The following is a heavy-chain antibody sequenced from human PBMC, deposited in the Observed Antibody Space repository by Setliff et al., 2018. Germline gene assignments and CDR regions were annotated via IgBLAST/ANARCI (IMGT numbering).Heavy chain of an antibody. CDR2: INAGNGNT. J-gene: IGHJ5*02. CDR3: ARVRSSSWLVVNWFDP. Sequence: ASVKVSCKASGYTFTSYAMHWVRQAPGQRLEWMGWINAGNGNTKYSQKFQGRVTMTRDTSISTAYMVLSRLRSDDTAVYYCARVRSSSWLVVNWFDPWGQGTLVTVSS. D-gene: IGHD6-13*01. CDR1: GYTFTSYA. V-gene: IGHV1-3*01.